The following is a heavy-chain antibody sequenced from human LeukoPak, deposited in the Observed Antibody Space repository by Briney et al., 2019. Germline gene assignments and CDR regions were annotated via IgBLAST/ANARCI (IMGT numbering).Heavy chain of an antibody. CDR2: IYYNGST. J-gene: IGHJ6*02. CDR1: GGSISSDY. Sequence: SETLSLTCTVSGGSISSDYWSWIRQPPGKGLEWIGYIYYNGSTTYNPSLKSRLTISLDTSKNQFSLKLTSVTAADTAVYYCARHIAVGEDVWGQGTTVTVFS. CDR3: ARHIAVGEDV. D-gene: IGHD6-19*01. V-gene: IGHV4-59*01.